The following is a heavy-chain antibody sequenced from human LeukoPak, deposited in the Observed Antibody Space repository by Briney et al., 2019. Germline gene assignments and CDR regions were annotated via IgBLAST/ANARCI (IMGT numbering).Heavy chain of an antibody. Sequence: GGSLRLSCAASGFTVSSNYMSWVRQAPGKGLEWVSVIYSGGSTYCADSVKGRFTISRDNSKNTLYLQMNSLRAEDTAVYYCAKCIVATNYYYYYMDVWGKGTTVTVSS. J-gene: IGHJ6*03. CDR2: IYSGGST. CDR3: AKCIVATNYYYYYMDV. CDR1: GFTVSSNY. D-gene: IGHD5-12*01. V-gene: IGHV3-53*01.